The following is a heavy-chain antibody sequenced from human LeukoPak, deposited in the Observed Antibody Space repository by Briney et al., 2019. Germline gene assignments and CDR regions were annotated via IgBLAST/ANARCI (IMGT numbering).Heavy chain of an antibody. J-gene: IGHJ6*03. CDR1: GFTFSSYW. CDR3: ARMDDDYYYYYMDV. D-gene: IGHD2-2*03. V-gene: IGHV3-21*01. CDR2: IGSSSSHI. Sequence: GGSLRLSCAASGFTFSSYWMSWVRQAAGKGLEWVSSIGSSSSHIYYADSVKGRFTISRDNAKNSLFLQMNSLRAEDTAVYYCARMDDDYYYYYMDVWGKGTTVTVSS.